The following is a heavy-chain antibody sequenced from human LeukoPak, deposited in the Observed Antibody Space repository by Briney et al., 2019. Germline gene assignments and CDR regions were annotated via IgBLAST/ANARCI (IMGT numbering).Heavy chain of an antibody. CDR1: GFTFSSYG. CDR2: IWYDGSTK. V-gene: IGHV3-33*01. CDR3: ARWGPDRGVDY. J-gene: IGHJ4*02. D-gene: IGHD3-16*01. Sequence: GRSLRLSCAASGFTFSSYGMHWVRQAPGKGLEWVAVIWYDGSTKYYADSVKGRFAISRDNSENTLWLQMNSLRAEDTAAYYCARWGPDRGVDYWGQGTQVTVSS.